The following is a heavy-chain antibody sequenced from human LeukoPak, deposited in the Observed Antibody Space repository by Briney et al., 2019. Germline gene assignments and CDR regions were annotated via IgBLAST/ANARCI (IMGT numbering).Heavy chain of an antibody. CDR2: ISYDGSNK. CDR1: GFTFSSYA. D-gene: IGHD3-22*01. Sequence: GGSLRLSCAASGFTFSSYAMHWVRQAPGQGLEWVAVISYDGSNKYYADSVKGRFTISRDNSKNTLYLQMNSLRAEDTAVYYCARGFHTYYYDSSGYCDYWGQGTLVTVSS. CDR3: ARGFHTYYYDSSGYCDY. V-gene: IGHV3-30-3*01. J-gene: IGHJ4*02.